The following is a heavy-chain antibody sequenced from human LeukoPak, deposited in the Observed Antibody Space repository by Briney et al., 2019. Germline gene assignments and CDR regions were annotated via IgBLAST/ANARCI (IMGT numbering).Heavy chain of an antibody. CDR2: IYYSGST. V-gene: IGHV4-39*01. CDR1: GGSISSSSYY. Sequence: SETLSLTCTVSGGSISSSSYYWGWIRQPPGKGLEWIGSIYYSGSTYYDPSLKSRVTISVDTSKNQFSLKLSSVTAADTAVYYCARPNDYGDYGFDYWGQGTLVTVSS. CDR3: ARPNDYGDYGFDY. D-gene: IGHD4-17*01. J-gene: IGHJ4*02.